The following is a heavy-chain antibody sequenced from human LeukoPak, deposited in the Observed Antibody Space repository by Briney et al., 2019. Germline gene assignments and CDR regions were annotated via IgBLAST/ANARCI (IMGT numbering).Heavy chain of an antibody. Sequence: ASVKVSCKASGYTFTSYYMHWVRQAPGQGLEWMGIINPSGGSTSYAQKFQGRVTMTRDMSTSTVYMELSSLRSEDTAVYYCATYMVRGAVWFDPWGQGTLVTVSS. CDR2: INPSGGST. V-gene: IGHV1-46*01. J-gene: IGHJ5*02. D-gene: IGHD3-10*01. CDR3: ATYMVRGAVWFDP. CDR1: GYTFTSYY.